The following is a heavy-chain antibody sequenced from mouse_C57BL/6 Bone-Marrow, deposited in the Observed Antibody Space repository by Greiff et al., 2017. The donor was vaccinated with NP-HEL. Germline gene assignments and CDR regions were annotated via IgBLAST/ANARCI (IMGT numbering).Heavy chain of an antibody. CDR2: ISYDGSN. V-gene: IGHV3-6*01. CDR3: ARGKSHWYFDV. J-gene: IGHJ1*03. Sequence: ESGPGLVKPSQSLSLTCSVTGYSITSGYYWNWIRQFPGNKLEWMGYISYDGSNNYNPSLKNRISITRDTSKNQFFLKLNSVTTEDTATYYCARGKSHWYFDVWGTGTTVTVSS. CDR1: GYSITSGYY.